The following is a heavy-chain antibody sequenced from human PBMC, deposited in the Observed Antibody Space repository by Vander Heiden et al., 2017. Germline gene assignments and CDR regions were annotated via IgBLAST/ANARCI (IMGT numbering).Heavy chain of an antibody. CDR2: INSKADGETT. J-gene: IGHJ4*02. CDR1: GFSFSNSW. CDR3: VGAFLGY. V-gene: IGHV3-15*01. D-gene: IGHD3-10*01. Sequence: EVQLVESGGGLVKPGGSLRLSCAASGFSFSNSWMSWVRQAPGKGLEWVGHINSKADGETTNYAAPVRGRFTISRDDSENTLYLQMNSLKIEDTAVYYCVGAFLGYWGQGTLVTVSS.